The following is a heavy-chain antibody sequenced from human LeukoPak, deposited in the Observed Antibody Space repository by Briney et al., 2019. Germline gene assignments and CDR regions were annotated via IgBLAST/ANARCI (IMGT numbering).Heavy chain of an antibody. V-gene: IGHV1-18*01. CDR1: GYTFTSYG. Sequence: GASVKVSCKASGYTFTSYGISWVRQAPGQGLEWMGWISAYNGNTNYAQKLQGRVTMTTDTSTSTAYMELRSLRSDDTAVYYCARGVGGYDILTGYYIWYYYYYMDVWGKGTTVTVSS. D-gene: IGHD3-9*01. CDR2: ISAYNGNT. J-gene: IGHJ6*03. CDR3: ARGVGGYDILTGYYIWYYYYYMDV.